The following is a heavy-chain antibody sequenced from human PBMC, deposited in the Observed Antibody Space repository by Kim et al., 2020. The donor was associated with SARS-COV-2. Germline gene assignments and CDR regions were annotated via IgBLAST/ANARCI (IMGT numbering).Heavy chain of an antibody. J-gene: IGHJ4*02. CDR3: ARLGSSWRYFDY. V-gene: IGHV3-21*01. CDR2: ISSSSSYI. CDR1: GFTFSSYS. Sequence: GGSLRLSCAASGFTFSSYSMNWVRQAPGKGLEWVSSISSSSSYIYYADSVKGRFTISRDNAKNSLYLQMNSLGAEDTAVYYCARLGSSWRYFDYWGQGTLVTVSS. D-gene: IGHD6-13*01.